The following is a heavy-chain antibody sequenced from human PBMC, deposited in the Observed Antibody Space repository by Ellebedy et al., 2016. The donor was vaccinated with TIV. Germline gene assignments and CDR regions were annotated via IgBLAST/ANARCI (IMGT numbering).Heavy chain of an antibody. Sequence: PGGSLRLSCAASGFTFSNAWMSWVRQAPGKGLEWVGRIKSQTDGWTTDYTAPVKGRFAISRDDSKDTLYLQVNSLKTEDTAVYYCTTHRSGSRYGDFFDYWGQGTLVTVSS. D-gene: IGHD6-13*01. CDR1: GFTFSNAW. V-gene: IGHV3-15*01. J-gene: IGHJ4*02. CDR3: TTHRSGSRYGDFFDY. CDR2: IKSQTDGWTT.